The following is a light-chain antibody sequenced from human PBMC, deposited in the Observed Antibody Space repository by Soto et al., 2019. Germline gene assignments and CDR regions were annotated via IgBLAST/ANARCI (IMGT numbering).Light chain of an antibody. V-gene: IGLV2-11*01. CDR2: GDD. CDR3: AAWDDSLNGPV. J-gene: IGLJ3*02. Sequence: QSALTQPRSVSGSPGQSVTISCTGTSSDVGGYNYVSWYQQFPGAAPKVVIYGDDQRPSGVPDRFSGSRSGASASLAISGLRSEDEADYHCAAWDDSLNGPVFGGGTKVTVL. CDR1: SSDVGGYNY.